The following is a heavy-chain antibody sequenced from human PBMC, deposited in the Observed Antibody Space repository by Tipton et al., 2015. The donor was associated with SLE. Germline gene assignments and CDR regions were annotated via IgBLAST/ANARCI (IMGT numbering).Heavy chain of an antibody. D-gene: IGHD6-6*01. CDR3: AREAPPHDSRSSALDY. V-gene: IGHV4-34*01. CDR2: INHSGST. CDR1: GGSFSGYY. Sequence: LRLSCAVYGGSFSGYYWSWIRQPPGKGLEWIGEINHSGSTNYNPSLKSRVTISVDASKNQFSLKLSSVTAADTAVYYCAREAPPHDSRSSALDYWGQGTLVTVSS. J-gene: IGHJ4*02.